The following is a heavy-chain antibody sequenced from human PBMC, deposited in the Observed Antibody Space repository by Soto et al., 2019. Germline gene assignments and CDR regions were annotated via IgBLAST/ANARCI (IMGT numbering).Heavy chain of an antibody. V-gene: IGHV3-30-3*01. D-gene: IGHD3-22*01. J-gene: IGHJ6*02. Sequence: QVQLVESGGGVVQPGRSLRLSCAASGFTFSSYAMHWVRQAPGKGLEWVAVISYDGSNKYYADSVEGRFTISRDNSKNTLYLQMNSLRAEDTAVYYCARDLNYYYDSSASIQGGGYYYYGMDVWGQGTTVTVSS. CDR2: ISYDGSNK. CDR1: GFTFSSYA. CDR3: ARDLNYYYDSSASIQGGGYYYYGMDV.